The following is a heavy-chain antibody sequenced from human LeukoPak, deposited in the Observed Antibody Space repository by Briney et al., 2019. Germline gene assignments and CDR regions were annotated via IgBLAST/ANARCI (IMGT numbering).Heavy chain of an antibody. CDR1: GFTFSSYS. V-gene: IGHV3-21*01. CDR2: ISSSSSHI. CDR3: ARDFPSRYGSGSYYSFDY. J-gene: IGHJ4*02. Sequence: GGSLRLSCAASGFTFSSYSMNWVRQAPGKGLEWVSSISSSSSHIYYADSVKGRFTISRDNAKNSLYLQMNSLRAEDTAVYYCARDFPSRYGSGSYYSFDYWGQGTLVTVSS. D-gene: IGHD3-10*01.